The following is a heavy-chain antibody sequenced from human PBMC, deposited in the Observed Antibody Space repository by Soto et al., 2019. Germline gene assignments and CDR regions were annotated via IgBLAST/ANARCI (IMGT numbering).Heavy chain of an antibody. V-gene: IGHV4-61*01. J-gene: IGHJ4*02. CDR1: GGSVSSGSNH. Sequence: QVQLQESGPGLVKPSETLSLTCTVSGGSVSSGSNHWSWIRQPPGKGLEWTGYIHSSGSTNYNPSLKCRVTISVDTSKNQFSLRLRTVTAADTAVYYCASVSELWFGVYRGQGVLVTVSS. CDR3: ASVSELWFGVY. D-gene: IGHD3-10*01. CDR2: IHSSGST.